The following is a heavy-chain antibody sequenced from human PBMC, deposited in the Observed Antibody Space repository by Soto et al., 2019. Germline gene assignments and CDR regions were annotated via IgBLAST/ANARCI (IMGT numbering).Heavy chain of an antibody. D-gene: IGHD2-21*02. J-gene: IGHJ3*02. CDR3: AREHVRGVVTSNDAFDM. CDR2: ITPSGRST. CDR1: GFTFTTYY. Sequence: QVQLVQSGAEVKKPGASVKVSCKASGFTFTTYYIHWVRQAPGQGLEWMGMITPSGRSTSYAQKFHGRVTMTGDTSTSTVYMELSSLTSEDTAVYYCAREHVRGVVTSNDAFDMWGQGTLVTVSS. V-gene: IGHV1-46*01.